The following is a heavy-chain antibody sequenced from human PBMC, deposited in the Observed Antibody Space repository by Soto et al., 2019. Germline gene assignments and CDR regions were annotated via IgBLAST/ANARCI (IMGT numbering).Heavy chain of an antibody. V-gene: IGHV1-18*01. CDR2: ISAYNGNT. CDR3: ASRDFWSGYYMADYYYGMDI. D-gene: IGHD3-3*01. Sequence: ASVKVSCKASGYTFTSYGISWVRQAPGQGLEWMGWISAYNGNTNYAQKLQGRVTMTTDTSTSTAYMELRSLRSDDTAVYYCASRDFWSGYYMADYYYGMDIWGQGTTVTVSS. CDR1: GYTFTSYG. J-gene: IGHJ6*02.